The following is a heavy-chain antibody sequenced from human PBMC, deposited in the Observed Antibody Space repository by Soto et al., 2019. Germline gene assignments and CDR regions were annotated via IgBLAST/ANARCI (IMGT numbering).Heavy chain of an antibody. Sequence: QVQLVESGGGVVQPGRSLRLSCAPSGFTFSNYAMHWVRQAPGKGLEWVAVISYDGSNKYYADSVKGRFTISRHNSKNTLYLQMNSLRAEDTAVYYCARDKRDLRFLEWSYYFDYWGQGTLVTVSS. J-gene: IGHJ4*02. D-gene: IGHD3-3*01. CDR1: GFTFSNYA. CDR3: ARDKRDLRFLEWSYYFDY. CDR2: ISYDGSNK. V-gene: IGHV3-30-3*01.